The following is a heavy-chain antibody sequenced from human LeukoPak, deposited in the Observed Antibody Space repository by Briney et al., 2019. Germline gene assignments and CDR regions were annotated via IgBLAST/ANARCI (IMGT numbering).Heavy chain of an antibody. CDR1: GYTFTSYY. CDR3: ARGKRWLQFWDTLDY. CDR2: INPSGGST. Sequence: ASVRVSCKASGYTFTSYYMHWVRQAPGQGLEWMGIINPSGGSTSYAQKFQGRVTMTRDTSTSTVYMELSSLRSEDTAVYYCARGKRWLQFWDTLDYWGQGTLVTVSP. J-gene: IGHJ4*02. V-gene: IGHV1-46*01. D-gene: IGHD5-24*01.